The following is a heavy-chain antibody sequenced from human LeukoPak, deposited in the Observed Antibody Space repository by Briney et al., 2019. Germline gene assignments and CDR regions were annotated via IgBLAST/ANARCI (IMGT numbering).Heavy chain of an antibody. CDR3: ARSIRAAGTIGNWFDP. D-gene: IGHD6-13*01. V-gene: IGHV4-4*07. Sequence: PSETLPLTCSVSGGSISGYYWTWMRQPAGRGLEWIGRIYSSGTFYSNPSLESRVTISVDTSKNQFSLKLSSVTAADTAVYYCARSIRAAGTIGNWFDPWGQGTLVTVSS. CDR1: GGSISGYY. J-gene: IGHJ5*02. CDR2: IYSSGTF.